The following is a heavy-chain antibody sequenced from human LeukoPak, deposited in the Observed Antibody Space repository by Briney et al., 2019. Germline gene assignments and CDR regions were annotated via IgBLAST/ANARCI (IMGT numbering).Heavy chain of an antibody. CDR1: GYTFTGYY. J-gene: IGHJ4*02. Sequence: GASVKVSCKASGYTFTGYYMHWVRQAPGQGLEWMGRINPNSGGTNYAQKLQGRVTMTRDTSISTAYMELSRLRADDTAVYYRARDPDWNYVVDYWGQGTLVTVSS. V-gene: IGHV1-2*06. D-gene: IGHD1-7*01. CDR3: ARDPDWNYVVDY. CDR2: INPNSGGT.